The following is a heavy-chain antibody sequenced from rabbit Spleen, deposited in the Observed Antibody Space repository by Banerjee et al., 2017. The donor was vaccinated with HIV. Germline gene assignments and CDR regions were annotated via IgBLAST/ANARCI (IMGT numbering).Heavy chain of an antibody. D-gene: IGHD4-2*01. Sequence: QSLEESGGDLVKPGASLTLTCKASGFDFSNYWMCWVRQAPGKGLEWIGCINTGSVTTWYASWAKGRFTITKTSSTTVTLQMTSLTAADTATYFCARRDGNRAYSLWGPGTLVTVS. J-gene: IGHJ4*01. CDR3: ARRDGNRAYSL. CDR2: INTGSVTT. V-gene: IGHV1S40*01. CDR1: GFDFSNYW.